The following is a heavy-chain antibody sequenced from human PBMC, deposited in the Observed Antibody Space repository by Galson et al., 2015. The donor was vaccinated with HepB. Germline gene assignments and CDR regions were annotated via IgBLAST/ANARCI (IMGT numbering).Heavy chain of an antibody. CDR2: ISAYNGNT. J-gene: IGHJ6*02. V-gene: IGHV1-18*04. Sequence: SVKVSCKASGYTFTSYGISWVRQAPGQGLEWMGWISAYNGNTNYAQKLQGRVTMTTDTSTSTAYMELRSLRSDDTAVYYCARDGLRITMVRGVIDYGMDAWGQGTTVTVSS. CDR3: ARDGLRITMVRGVIDYGMDA. D-gene: IGHD3-10*01. CDR1: GYTFTSYG.